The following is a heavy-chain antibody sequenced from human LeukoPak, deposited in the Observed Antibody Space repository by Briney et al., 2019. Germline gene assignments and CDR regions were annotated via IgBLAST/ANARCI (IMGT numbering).Heavy chain of an antibody. CDR3: ARGGEWELRVELDY. D-gene: IGHD1-26*01. J-gene: IGHJ4*02. CDR1: GFTFDDYA. CDR2: ISWDGGST. V-gene: IGHV3-43D*03. Sequence: GGSLRLSCAASGFTFDDYAMHWVRQAPGKGLEWVSLISWDGGSTYYADSVKGRFTISRDNSKNSLYLQMNSLRAEDTALYYCARGGEWELRVELDYWGQGTLVTVSS.